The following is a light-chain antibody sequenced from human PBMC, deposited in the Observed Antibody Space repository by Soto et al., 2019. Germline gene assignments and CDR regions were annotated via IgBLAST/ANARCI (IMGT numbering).Light chain of an antibody. Sequence: QSALTQPASVSGSPGQSITISCTGTSSDVGGYKYVSWYQQHPGRAPKLMIYEVSNRPSGISDRFSGSKSGNTASLTIYGLQAEDEADYYCSSYTSRGTWVFGGGTKLTVL. CDR3: SSYTSRGTWV. CDR2: EVS. V-gene: IGLV2-14*01. J-gene: IGLJ3*02. CDR1: SSDVGGYKY.